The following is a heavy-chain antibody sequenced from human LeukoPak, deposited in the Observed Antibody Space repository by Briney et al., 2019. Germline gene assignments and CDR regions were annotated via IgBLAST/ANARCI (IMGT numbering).Heavy chain of an antibody. CDR1: GFTFDDYA. V-gene: IGHV3-9*01. CDR3: AGSYSYYFDY. CDR2: ISWNSGSI. J-gene: IGHJ4*02. Sequence: PGGSLRLSCAASGFTFDDYAMHWVRQAPGKGLEWVSGISWNSGSIGYADSVKGRFTISRDNAKNSLYLQMNSLRAEDTAVYYCAGSYSYYFDYWGQGTLVTVSS. D-gene: IGHD3-10*01.